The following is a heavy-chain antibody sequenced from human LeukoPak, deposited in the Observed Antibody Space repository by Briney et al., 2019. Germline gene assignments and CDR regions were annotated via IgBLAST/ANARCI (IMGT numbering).Heavy chain of an antibody. Sequence: GSLRLSCAASGFTFSSYGMSWVRQAPGKGLEWVSAISGSGGSTYYADSVKGRFTISRDNSKNTLYLQMNSLRAEDTAVYYCAKSVAVAGIFDYWGQGTLVTVSS. J-gene: IGHJ4*02. CDR1: GFTFSSYG. CDR2: ISGSGGST. V-gene: IGHV3-23*01. D-gene: IGHD6-19*01. CDR3: AKSVAVAGIFDY.